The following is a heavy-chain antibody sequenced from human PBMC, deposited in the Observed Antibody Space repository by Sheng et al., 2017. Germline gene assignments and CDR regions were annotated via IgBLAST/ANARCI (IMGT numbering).Heavy chain of an antibody. V-gene: IGHV1-2*02. CDR1: EYTFTDYY. J-gene: IGHJ4*01. CDR2: IYPNSGDT. CDR3: ARISTTDIVGATIIDY. Sequence: QVHLVQSGAEVKRPGASVKVSCKASEYTFTDYYIFWVRQAPGQGLEWMGWIYPNSGDTHYAQKFQGRVTMTRDTSISTAYMDLIRLRADDTALYFXARISTTDIVGATIIDYWG. D-gene: IGHD1-26*01.